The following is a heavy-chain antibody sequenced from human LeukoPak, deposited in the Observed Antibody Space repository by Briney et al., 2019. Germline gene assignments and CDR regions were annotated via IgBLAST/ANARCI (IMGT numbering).Heavy chain of an antibody. Sequence: GGSLRLSCAASGFTFSSYDMHWVRQATGKGLEWVSAIGTAGDTYYPGSVKGRFTISRENAKNSLYLQMNSLRAGDTAVYYCARSLRVRGVPDYMDVWGKGTTVIISS. V-gene: IGHV3-13*01. J-gene: IGHJ6*03. CDR1: GFTFSSYD. CDR2: IGTAGDT. CDR3: ARSLRVRGVPDYMDV. D-gene: IGHD3-10*01.